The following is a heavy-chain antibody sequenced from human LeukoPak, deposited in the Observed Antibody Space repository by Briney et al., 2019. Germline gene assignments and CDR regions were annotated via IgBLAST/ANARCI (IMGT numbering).Heavy chain of an antibody. CDR2: IYYSGST. CDR1: GGSISRYY. J-gene: IGHJ4*02. CDR3: ARHYPYVDTPMAYFDS. D-gene: IGHD5-18*01. Sequence: PSETLSLTCTVSGGSISRYYWSWIRQPPGKGLEWIGYIYYSGSTNYNPSLKSRVTISVDTSKNQFSLKLRSVTAADTAMYYCARHYPYVDTPMAYFDSWGQGTLVTVSS. V-gene: IGHV4-59*08.